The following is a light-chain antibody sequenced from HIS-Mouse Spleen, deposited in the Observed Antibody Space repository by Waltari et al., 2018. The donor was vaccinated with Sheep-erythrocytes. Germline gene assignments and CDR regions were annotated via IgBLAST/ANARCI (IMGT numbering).Light chain of an antibody. CDR3: QQRSNWYT. J-gene: IGKJ2*01. CDR2: DAS. CDR1: QSVSSY. Sequence: EIVLTQSPATLSLSPGERATLSCRASQSVSSYLAWYQQKPGQAPRPLIYDASNRATGIPARFSGSGSRTDFTLTISRLEPEDFAVYYCQQRSNWYTFGQGTKLEIK. V-gene: IGKV3-11*01.